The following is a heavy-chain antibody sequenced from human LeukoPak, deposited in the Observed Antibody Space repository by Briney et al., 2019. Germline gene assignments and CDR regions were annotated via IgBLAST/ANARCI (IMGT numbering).Heavy chain of an antibody. CDR1: GFTFSSYA. CDR2: IPYDGSNK. Sequence: GRSQRLSCAASGFTFSSYAMHWVRQAPGKGLEWVAVIPYDGSNKYYADSVKGRFTISRDNSKNTLYLQMNSLRAEDTAVYYCARDDVLLWFGPPGYGMDVWGKGTTVTVSS. D-gene: IGHD3-10*01. V-gene: IGHV3-30*04. CDR3: ARDDVLLWFGPPGYGMDV. J-gene: IGHJ6*04.